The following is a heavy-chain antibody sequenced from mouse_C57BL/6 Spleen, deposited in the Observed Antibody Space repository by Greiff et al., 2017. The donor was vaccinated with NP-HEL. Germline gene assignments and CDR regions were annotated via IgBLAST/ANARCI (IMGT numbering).Heavy chain of an antibody. D-gene: IGHD3-1*01. CDR1: GFSLTSYG. CDR2: IWSGGST. J-gene: IGHJ2*01. CDR3: ARNKGATGALYFDY. Sequence: VQLVESGPGLVQPSQSLSITCTVSGFSLTSYGVHWVRQSPGKGLEWLGVIWSGGSTDYNAAFISRLSISKDNSKDQVFFTMNSLQADDTAIYYCARNKGATGALYFDYWGQGTTLTVSA. V-gene: IGHV2-2*01.